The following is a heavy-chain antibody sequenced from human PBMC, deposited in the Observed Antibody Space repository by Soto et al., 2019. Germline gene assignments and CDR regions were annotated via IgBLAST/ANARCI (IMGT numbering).Heavy chain of an antibody. J-gene: IGHJ4*02. CDR3: ARPFMLPVDYFDF. D-gene: IGHD3-16*01. V-gene: IGHV4-59*11. Sequence: SETLSLTCTVSGAAIDSHYCSWIRQPPWKGLEWIGQVSYSGITNYNPSLKSRVTISINTSTKQFSLKLTSVSAADTAVYYCARPFMLPVDYFDFFGQGILVTFS. CDR1: GAAIDSHY. CDR2: VSYSGIT.